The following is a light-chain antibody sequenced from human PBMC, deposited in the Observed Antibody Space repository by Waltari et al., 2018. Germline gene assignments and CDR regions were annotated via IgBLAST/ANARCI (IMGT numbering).Light chain of an antibody. Sequence: QTVVTQEPSLSVSPGGTVTLTCALSSASRSTTFYATWYQQTPGQPPRTLVYKANARSSGVPDRFSGSSLGNTAALTITGAQADDESDYYSALYMGSGIWVFGGGTRLTVL. CDR2: KAN. CDR3: ALYMGSGIWV. V-gene: IGLV8-61*01. CDR1: SASRSTTFY. J-gene: IGLJ3*02.